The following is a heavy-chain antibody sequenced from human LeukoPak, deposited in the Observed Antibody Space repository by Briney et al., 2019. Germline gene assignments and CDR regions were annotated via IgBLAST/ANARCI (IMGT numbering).Heavy chain of an antibody. V-gene: IGHV4-59*01. CDR1: GGSISSYY. J-gene: IGHJ4*02. CDR3: ARGAQEYYYDSSGYLDY. Sequence: SETLSLTCTVSGGSISSYYWSWIRQPPGKGLEWVGYIYYSGSTNYNPSLKSRVTISVDTSKNQFSLKLSSVTAADTAVYYCARGAQEYYYDSSGYLDYWCQGTLVTVSS. CDR2: IYYSGST. D-gene: IGHD3-22*01.